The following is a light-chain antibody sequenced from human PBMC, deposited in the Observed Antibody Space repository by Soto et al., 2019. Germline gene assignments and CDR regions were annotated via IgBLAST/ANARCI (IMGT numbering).Light chain of an antibody. CDR3: KHRSNWLA. V-gene: IGKV3-11*01. J-gene: IGKJ4*01. CDR1: QSVSSY. Sequence: ESVLTQSPATLSLSPGARATLSCRASQSVSSYLAWYQQKPGQAPRLLIYDASNRATGIPARFSGSGSVTDFTLTITSLEPEDFAVYYCKHRSNWLAFGGGTKVDIK. CDR2: DAS.